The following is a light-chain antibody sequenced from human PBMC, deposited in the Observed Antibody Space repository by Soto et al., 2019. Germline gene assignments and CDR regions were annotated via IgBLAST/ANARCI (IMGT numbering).Light chain of an antibody. V-gene: IGLV2-14*01. CDR3: SSYTNSGTPNVV. CDR1: SSDVGGYNY. Sequence: QSALTQPASVSGSPGQSITISCTGTSSDVGGYNYVSWYQQHPGKAPKLMIYEVSNRPSGVSNRFSGSKSGNTASLTISGLQAEDEADYYCSSYTNSGTPNVVFGGGTKLTVL. CDR2: EVS. J-gene: IGLJ2*01.